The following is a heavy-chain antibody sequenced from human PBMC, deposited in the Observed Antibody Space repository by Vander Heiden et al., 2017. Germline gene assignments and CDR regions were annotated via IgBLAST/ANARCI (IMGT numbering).Heavy chain of an antibody. CDR2: IGGSSSSI. D-gene: IGHD3-16*02. Sequence: QVVESRGGLVKPGESLRLSGTASGFTFSTYSMNWVRQAPGKGLEWVSSIGGSSSSIYYADSVKGRFTISRDNAKSSLYLQMNSLRAEDTAVYYCARESLEAFDIWGQGTLVTVSS. CDR1: GFTFSTYS. J-gene: IGHJ3*02. V-gene: IGHV3-21*01. CDR3: ARESLEAFDI.